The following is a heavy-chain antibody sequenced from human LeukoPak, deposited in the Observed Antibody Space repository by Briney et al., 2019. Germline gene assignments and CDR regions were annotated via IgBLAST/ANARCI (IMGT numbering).Heavy chain of an antibody. CDR3: ATSRTFDY. CDR2: INQDGTEK. CDR1: GFTFSSYA. J-gene: IGHJ4*02. D-gene: IGHD1-7*01. Sequence: GGSLRLSCAASGFTFSSYAMNWVRQAPGKGLEWVANINQDGTEKFYVDSVKGRFTISRDNAKNSLYLQMNSLTGEDTAVHYCATSRTFDYWGQGTLVTVSS. V-gene: IGHV3-7*01.